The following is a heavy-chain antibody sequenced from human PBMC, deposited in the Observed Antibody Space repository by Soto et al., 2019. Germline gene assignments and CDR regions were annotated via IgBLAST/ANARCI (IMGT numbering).Heavy chain of an antibody. V-gene: IGHV4-4*02. CDR3: VRSAGGEYCSSTSCPNWFDP. CDR2: IYHSGST. J-gene: IGHJ5*02. D-gene: IGHD2-2*01. CDR1: GGSISSSNW. Sequence: SETLSLTCAVSGGSISSSNWWSWVRQPPGKGLEWIGEIYHSGSTNYNPSLKSRVTISVDKSKNQFSLKLSSVTAADTAVYYCVRSAGGEYCSSTSCPNWFDPWGQGTLVTVSS.